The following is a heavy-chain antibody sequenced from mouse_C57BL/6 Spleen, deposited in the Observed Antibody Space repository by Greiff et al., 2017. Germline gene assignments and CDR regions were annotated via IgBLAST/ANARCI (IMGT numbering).Heavy chain of an antibody. CDR1: GFTFSDFY. Sequence: EVNVVESGGGLVQSGRSLRLSCATSGFTFSDFYMEWVRQAPGKGLEWIAASRNKANDYTTEYSASVKGRFIVSRDTSQSILYLQMNALGAEDTAIYYCARDYRGVFAYWGQGTLVTVSA. V-gene: IGHV7-1*01. CDR3: ARDYRGVFAY. J-gene: IGHJ3*01. CDR2: SRNKANDYTT.